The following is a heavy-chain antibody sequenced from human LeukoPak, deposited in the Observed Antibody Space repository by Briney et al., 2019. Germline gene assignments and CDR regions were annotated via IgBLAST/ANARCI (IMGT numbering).Heavy chain of an antibody. Sequence: GGSLRLSCAASGFTFSTYSMNWVRQAPGKGLEWVSSITRNSYIYYADSVKGRFTISRDNAKNSVYLQMNSLRVEDTAVYYCARAGYSRYFQYWGQGTLITVSS. J-gene: IGHJ1*01. D-gene: IGHD2-15*01. CDR3: ARAGYSRYFQY. CDR2: ITRNSYI. CDR1: GFTFSTYS. V-gene: IGHV3-21*06.